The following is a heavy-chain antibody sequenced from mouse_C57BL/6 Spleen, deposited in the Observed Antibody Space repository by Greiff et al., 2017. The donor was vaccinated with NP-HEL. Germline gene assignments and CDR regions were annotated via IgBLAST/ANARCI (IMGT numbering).Heavy chain of an antibody. V-gene: IGHV1-69*01. CDR1: GYTFTSYW. CDR2: IDPSDSYT. D-gene: IGHD2-1*01. J-gene: IGHJ2*01. Sequence: VQLQQPGAELVMPGASVKLSCKASGYTFTSYWMHWVKQRPGQGLEWIGEIDPSDSYTNYNQKFKGKSTLTVDKSSSTAYMQLSSLTSEDSAVYYCARGGIYYGNWGFDYWGQGTTLTVSS. CDR3: ARGGIYYGNWGFDY.